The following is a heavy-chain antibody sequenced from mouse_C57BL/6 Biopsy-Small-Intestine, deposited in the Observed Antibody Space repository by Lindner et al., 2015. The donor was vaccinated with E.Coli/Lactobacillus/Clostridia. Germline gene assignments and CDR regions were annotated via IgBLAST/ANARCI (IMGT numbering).Heavy chain of an antibody. Sequence: SVKVSCKASGYTFTAYYIHWVRQAPGQGLEWMGWINISNGGTRSTPKFRGRVTMARATSTNTAYMELSGLTSDDTALYYCARVTHPTNFPTKQDAFDVWGQGTLVSVSS. V-gene: IGHV1-53*01. CDR1: GYTFTAYY. D-gene: IGHD2-13*01. J-gene: IGHJ3*01. CDR2: INISNGGT. CDR3: ARVTHPTNFPTKQDAFDV.